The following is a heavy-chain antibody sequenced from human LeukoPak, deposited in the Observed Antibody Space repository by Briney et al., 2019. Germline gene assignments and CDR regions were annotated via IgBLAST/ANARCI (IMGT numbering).Heavy chain of an antibody. V-gene: IGHV1-24*01. Sequence: ASVKVSCKVSGYTLTELSMHWVRQAPGKGLEWMGGFDPEDGETIYAQKFQGRVTMTEDTSTDTAYMELSSLRSDDTAVYYCARGPAYYDFWSGYSYWGQGTLVTVSS. CDR3: ARGPAYYDFWSGYSY. D-gene: IGHD3-3*01. CDR1: GYTLTELS. J-gene: IGHJ4*02. CDR2: FDPEDGET.